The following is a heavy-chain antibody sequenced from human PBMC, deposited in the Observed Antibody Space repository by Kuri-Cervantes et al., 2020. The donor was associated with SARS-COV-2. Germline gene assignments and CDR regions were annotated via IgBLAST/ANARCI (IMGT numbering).Heavy chain of an antibody. CDR3: VKSLRFLELLPLDY. J-gene: IGHJ4*02. CDR1: GLTFSHYV. CDR2: INNDGYYT. D-gene: IGHD3-3*01. V-gene: IGHV3-64D*08. Sequence: GESLKISCSASGLTFSHYVMHWVRQAPGKGLEYVSAINNDGYYTYYTDSVKGRFIISRDNSKNTLYLQMSSLRAEDTAVYYCVKSLRFLELLPLDYWGQGTLVTVSS.